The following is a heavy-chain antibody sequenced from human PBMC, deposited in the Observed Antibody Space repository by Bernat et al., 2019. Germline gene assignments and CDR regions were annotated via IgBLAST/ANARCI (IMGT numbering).Heavy chain of an antibody. CDR2: ISSSGSTI. Sequence: EVQLVESGGGLVQPGGSLRLSCAASGFTFSSYEMNWVRQAPWKGLEWVSYISSSGSTIYYADSVKGRFTISRDNAKNSLYLQMNSLRAEDTAVYYCARDDSCGGDCSGQIPFDYWGQGTLVTVSS. D-gene: IGHD2-21*01. V-gene: IGHV3-48*03. CDR3: ARDDSCGGDCSGQIPFDY. CDR1: GFTFSSYE. J-gene: IGHJ4*02.